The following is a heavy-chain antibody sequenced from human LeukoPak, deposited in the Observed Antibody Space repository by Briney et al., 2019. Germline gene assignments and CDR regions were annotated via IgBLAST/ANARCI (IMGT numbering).Heavy chain of an antibody. CDR1: GFTFSHYY. J-gene: IGHJ4*02. Sequence: GRSLRLSCAVSGFTFSHYYMSWVRQAPRKGLEWVSYIRSSGSTIYYADSVKGRFTISRDNAKNSLYLQMNSLRAVDTAVYYCSRDPYEKYNAFDYWGQGTLVTVSS. D-gene: IGHD1-1*01. CDR3: SRDPYEKYNAFDY. CDR2: IRSSGSTI. V-gene: IGHV3-11*04.